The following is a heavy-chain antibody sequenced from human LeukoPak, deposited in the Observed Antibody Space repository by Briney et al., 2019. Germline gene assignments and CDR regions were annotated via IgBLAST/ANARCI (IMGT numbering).Heavy chain of an antibody. Sequence: SGPTLVKPTQTLTLTCTFSGFSLSTNGVGVGWIRQSPGKALEWLAIIYWDDDKRYSPSLKSRFTITKDTSKDRVVLTMTNMDPVDTGTYFCAHSRRYGSSWYPYYFDYWGQGTLVTVSS. V-gene: IGHV2-5*02. CDR2: IYWDDDK. J-gene: IGHJ4*02. D-gene: IGHD6-13*01. CDR3: AHSRRYGSSWYPYYFDY. CDR1: GFSLSTNGVG.